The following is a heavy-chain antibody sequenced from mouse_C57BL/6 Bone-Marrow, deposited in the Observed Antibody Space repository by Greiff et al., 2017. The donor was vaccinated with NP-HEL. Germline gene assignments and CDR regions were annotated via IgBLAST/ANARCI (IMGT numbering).Heavy chain of an antibody. J-gene: IGHJ1*03. Sequence: VQLQQSGPELVKPGASVKISCKASGYTFTDHYMNWVKQSHGKSLEWIGDINPNNGGTSYNQKFKGKATLTVDKSSSTAYMELRSLTSEDSAVYYCARSRLLWYFDVWGTGTTVTVSS. D-gene: IGHD2-3*01. CDR2: INPNNGGT. V-gene: IGHV1-26*01. CDR1: GYTFTDHY. CDR3: ARSRLLWYFDV.